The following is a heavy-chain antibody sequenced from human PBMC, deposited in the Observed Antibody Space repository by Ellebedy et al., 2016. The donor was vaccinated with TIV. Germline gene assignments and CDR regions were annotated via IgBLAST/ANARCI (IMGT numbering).Heavy chain of an antibody. D-gene: IGHD3-16*01. Sequence: SETLSLXXAVSGGSISSSGYSWSWIRQPPGKGLEWVGYIYHSGSASYNPSLKSRVTISVDRSKKQFSLKLSSVTGADTAVYYCAREVWGYWYFDLWGRGTLVTVSS. CDR1: GGSISSSGYS. CDR3: AREVWGYWYFDL. CDR2: IYHSGSA. J-gene: IGHJ2*01. V-gene: IGHV4-30-2*01.